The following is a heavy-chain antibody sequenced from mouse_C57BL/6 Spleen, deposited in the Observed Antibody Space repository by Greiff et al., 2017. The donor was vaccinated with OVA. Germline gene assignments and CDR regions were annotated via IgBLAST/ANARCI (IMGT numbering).Heavy chain of an antibody. CDR2: ISSGSSTI. D-gene: IGHD2-1*01. J-gene: IGHJ4*01. CDR1: GFTFSDYG. Sequence: EVKLVESGGGLVKPGGSLKLSCAASGFTFSDYGMHWVRQAPEKGLEWVAYISSGSSTIYYADPVKGRFTISRDNAKNTLFLQMTSLRSEDTAMYYCARYGNYDYAMDYWGQGTSVTVSS. CDR3: ARYGNYDYAMDY. V-gene: IGHV5-17*01.